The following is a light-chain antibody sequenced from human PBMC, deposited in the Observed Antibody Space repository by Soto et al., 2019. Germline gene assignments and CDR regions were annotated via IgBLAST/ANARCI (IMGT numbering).Light chain of an antibody. CDR1: SSDVGGYNY. Sequence: QSALTQPASVSGSPGQSITISCTGTSSDVGGYNYVSWYQQHQGKAPKLMIYEVSNRPSGVSNRFSGSKSGNTASLTISGLQAEDEADDYCSSYTSSSTQVFGGGTKLTVL. J-gene: IGLJ3*02. CDR2: EVS. CDR3: SSYTSSSTQV. V-gene: IGLV2-14*01.